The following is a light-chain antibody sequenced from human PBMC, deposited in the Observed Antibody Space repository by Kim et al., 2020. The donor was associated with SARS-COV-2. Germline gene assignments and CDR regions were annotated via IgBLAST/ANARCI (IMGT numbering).Light chain of an antibody. J-gene: IGKJ2*01. CDR1: QSVSSW. CDR2: KAS. V-gene: IGKV1-5*03. CDR3: QQYDSHPYT. Sequence: DIQMTQSPSTLSASVGDRVTITCRASQSVSSWLAWYQQKPGKAPKLLIYKASTLEGGVPSRFSGSGSGTEFTLTINSLQPEDFATYSCQQYDSHPYTFGQGTKLEI.